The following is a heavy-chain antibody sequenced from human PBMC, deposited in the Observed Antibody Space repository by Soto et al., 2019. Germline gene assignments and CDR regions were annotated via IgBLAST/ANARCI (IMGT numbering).Heavy chain of an antibody. CDR1: GFTFSKYG. D-gene: IGHD3-16*01. CDR2: LTDDGKEK. V-gene: IGHV3-30*18. Sequence: QVHLVVSGGGVVQPGTSLRLSCVASGFTFSKYGMHWVRQAPGKGLEWVAILTDDGKEKYYADSVKGRFIISRDNSNNTLFLQMNTLSAEDTAVYYCAKVRFALKYYYGLDVWGQGTTVSVSS. CDR3: AKVRFALKYYYGLDV. J-gene: IGHJ6*02.